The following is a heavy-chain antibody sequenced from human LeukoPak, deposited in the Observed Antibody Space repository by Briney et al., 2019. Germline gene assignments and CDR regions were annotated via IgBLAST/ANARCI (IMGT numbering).Heavy chain of an antibody. CDR1: GGSFSNYY. CDR2: INHSGST. V-gene: IGHV4-34*01. CDR3: ARRDGYCSGGSCYSRGFRYDWFDP. J-gene: IGHJ5*02. D-gene: IGHD2-15*01. Sequence: SETLSLTCAVYGGSFSNYYWSWIRQPPGKGLEWIGEINHSGSTNCNPSLKSRVTISVDTSKNQFSLKLSSVTAEDTAVYYCARRDGYCSGGSCYSRGFRYDWFDPWGQGTLVTVSS.